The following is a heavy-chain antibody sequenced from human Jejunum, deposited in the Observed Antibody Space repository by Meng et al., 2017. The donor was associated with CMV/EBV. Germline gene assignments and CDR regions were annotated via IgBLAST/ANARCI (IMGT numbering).Heavy chain of an antibody. Sequence: CAASGFTFSNHAMSWVRQAPGKGPEWVSHIGSSGITNYADSVEGRFTISRDNSKNTLYLQMNSLRAEDTAVYYCAKSRGHWQFDLWGRGTLVTVSS. J-gene: IGHJ2*01. CDR3: AKSRGHWQFDL. V-gene: IGHV3-23*01. D-gene: IGHD3-10*01. CDR1: GFTFSNHA. CDR2: IGSSGIT.